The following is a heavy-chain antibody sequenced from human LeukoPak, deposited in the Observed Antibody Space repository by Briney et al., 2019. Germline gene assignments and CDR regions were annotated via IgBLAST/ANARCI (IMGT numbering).Heavy chain of an antibody. CDR1: GGSFSGYY. D-gene: IGHD6-19*01. CDR2: INHSGST. Sequence: SETLSLTCAVYGGSFSGYYWSWIRQPPGKGLEWIGGINHSGSTNYNPSLKSRVTISVDTSKNQFSLKLSSVTAADTAVYYCARAKRVYSSGWFPFDYWGQGTLVTVSS. CDR3: ARAKRVYSSGWFPFDY. V-gene: IGHV4-34*01. J-gene: IGHJ4*02.